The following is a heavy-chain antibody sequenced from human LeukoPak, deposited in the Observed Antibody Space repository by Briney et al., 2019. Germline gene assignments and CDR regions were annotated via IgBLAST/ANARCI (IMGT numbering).Heavy chain of an antibody. J-gene: IGHJ4*02. Sequence: PSETLSLTCAVSGGSISSSNWWSWVRQPPGKGLEWIGEIYRSGSTIYNPSLKSRVTISVDKSRNQFSLKLTSVTAADTAVYYCASLGYSSSWYYFDYWGQGTLVTVSS. CDR2: IYRSGST. V-gene: IGHV4-4*02. CDR1: GGSISSSNW. CDR3: ASLGYSSSWYYFDY. D-gene: IGHD6-13*01.